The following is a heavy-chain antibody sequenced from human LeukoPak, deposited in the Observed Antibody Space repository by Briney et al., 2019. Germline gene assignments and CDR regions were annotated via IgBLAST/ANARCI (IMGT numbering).Heavy chain of an antibody. CDR3: TREDRNGSYSGLDY. V-gene: IGHV3-49*04. CDR2: IRSKAYGGTT. CDR1: GFTIGDYD. D-gene: IGHD1-26*01. Sequence: GGSLRLSCTASGFTIGDYDMSWVRQAPGKGLEWVGFIRSKAYGGTTEYAASVKGRFTISRDDSKSIAYLQMNSLKTEDTAVYYCTREDRNGSYSGLDYWGQGTLVTVSS. J-gene: IGHJ4*02.